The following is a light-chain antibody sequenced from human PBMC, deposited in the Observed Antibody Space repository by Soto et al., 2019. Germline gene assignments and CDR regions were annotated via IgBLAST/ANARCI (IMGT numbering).Light chain of an antibody. Sequence: QSVLTQPPSAYGTPGQRVTVSCSGSSSNIGSNTVNWYQQLPGTAPKVLISFDNQRPSGVPDRFSGSKSGTSASLAISGLQSEDEADYYCAAWDDSLSGVIFGGGTKVTVL. J-gene: IGLJ2*01. CDR1: SSNIGSNT. V-gene: IGLV1-44*01. CDR3: AAWDDSLSGVI. CDR2: FDN.